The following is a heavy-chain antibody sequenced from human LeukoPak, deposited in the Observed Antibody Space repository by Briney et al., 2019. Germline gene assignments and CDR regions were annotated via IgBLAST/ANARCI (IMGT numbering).Heavy chain of an antibody. CDR1: GGSFSGYY. CDR3: ARSPLRYSGYD. J-gene: IGHJ4*02. D-gene: IGHD5-12*01. CDR2: IYYSGST. Sequence: SETLSLTCAVYGGSFSGYYWSWIRQPPGKGLEWIGYIYYSGSTNYNPSLKSRVTISVDTSKNQFSLKLSSVTAADTAVYYCARSPLRYSGYDWGQGTLVTVSS. V-gene: IGHV4-59*01.